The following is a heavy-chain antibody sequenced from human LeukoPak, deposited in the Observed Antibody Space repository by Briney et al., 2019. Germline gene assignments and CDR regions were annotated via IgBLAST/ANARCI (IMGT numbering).Heavy chain of an antibody. V-gene: IGHV4-39*01. CDR2: IYYSGST. J-gene: IGHJ5*02. CDR3: ARHSRYDSSGYYLP. CDR1: GGSISSGSYY. D-gene: IGHD3-22*01. Sequence: SETLSLTCTVSGGSISSGSYYWGWVRQPPGKGLEWIGSIYYSGSTDYNPSLKSRVTISVDTSKNQFSLKLSSVTAADTAVYYCARHSRYDSSGYYLPWGQGTLVTVSS.